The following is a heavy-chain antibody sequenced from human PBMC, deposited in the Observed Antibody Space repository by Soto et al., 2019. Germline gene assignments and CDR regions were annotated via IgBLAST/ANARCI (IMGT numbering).Heavy chain of an antibody. Sequence: TSETLSLTCTVSGGSISNSYWSWIRQPPGKGLEWIGFIFRTGSTNYNPSVKSRVTMSVDTSKNQFSLNLRSVTAADTAVYYCARPSKEWLANDAFDIWGQGTMVTVSS. V-gene: IGHV4-59*08. J-gene: IGHJ3*02. CDR2: IFRTGST. D-gene: IGHD6-19*01. CDR3: ARPSKEWLANDAFDI. CDR1: GGSISNSY.